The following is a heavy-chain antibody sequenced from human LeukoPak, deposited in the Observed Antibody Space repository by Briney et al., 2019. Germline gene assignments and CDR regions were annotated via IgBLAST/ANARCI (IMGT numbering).Heavy chain of an antibody. V-gene: IGHV4-34*01. Sequence: SETLSLTCAVYGGSFSGYYWSWIRQPPGKGLEWIGEINHSGSTNYNPSLKSRVTISVDTSKNQFSLKLSSVTAADTAVYYCARPVSSSTSLDWFDPWGQGTLVTVSS. CDR1: GGSFSGYY. CDR2: INHSGST. CDR3: ARPVSSSTSLDWFDP. D-gene: IGHD2-2*01. J-gene: IGHJ5*02.